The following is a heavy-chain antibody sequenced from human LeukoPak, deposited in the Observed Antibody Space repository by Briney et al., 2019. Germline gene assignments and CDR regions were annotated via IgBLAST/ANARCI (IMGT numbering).Heavy chain of an antibody. CDR3: TTEAFVVVTAAFDY. V-gene: IGHV3-15*01. D-gene: IGHD2-21*02. J-gene: IGHJ4*02. CDR1: GFTFSNAW. Sequence: GGSLRLSCAASGFTFSNAWMSWVRQAPGKGLEWVGRIKSKTDGGTTDYAAPVKGRFTISRDDSKNTLYLQMNSLKTEDTAVYYCTTEAFVVVTAAFDYWGQGTLVTVSS. CDR2: IKSKTDGGTT.